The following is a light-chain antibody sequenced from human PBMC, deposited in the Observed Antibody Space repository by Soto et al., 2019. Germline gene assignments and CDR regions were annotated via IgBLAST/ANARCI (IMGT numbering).Light chain of an antibody. J-gene: IGKJ1*01. CDR2: LGS. V-gene: IGKV2-28*01. Sequence: DIVMTQSPLSLPVTPGEPASISCRSSQSLLHSNGYNYLDWYLQKAGQSPQLLIYLGSNRAYGVSDRFSGSGSGTDFTLKISRVEAEDVGVYYCKQALQSPRTFGQGTKVEIK. CDR3: KQALQSPRT. CDR1: QSLLHSNGYNY.